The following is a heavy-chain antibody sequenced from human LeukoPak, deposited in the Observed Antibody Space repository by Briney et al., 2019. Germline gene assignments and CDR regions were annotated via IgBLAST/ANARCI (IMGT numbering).Heavy chain of an antibody. Sequence: GRSLRLSCAASGFTFSNYGMHWVRQAPGKGLEWVAVIWYDGSNKYYADSVKGRFTISRDNSKNTLYLQMNSLRAEDTAVYYCAKERAGYDFWSGRGGPNWFDPWGQGTLVTVSS. D-gene: IGHD3-3*01. CDR1: GFTFSNYG. J-gene: IGHJ5*02. V-gene: IGHV3-33*06. CDR2: IWYDGSNK. CDR3: AKERAGYDFWSGRGGPNWFDP.